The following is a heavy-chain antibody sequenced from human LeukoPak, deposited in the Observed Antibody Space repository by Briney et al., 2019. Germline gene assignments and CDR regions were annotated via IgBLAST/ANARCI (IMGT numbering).Heavy chain of an antibody. CDR2: MNPNNGNT. D-gene: IGHD6-19*01. CDR1: GYTFTSYD. V-gene: IGHV1-8*01. Sequence: GASVKVSCKASGYTFTSYDINWVRQATGQGLEWMGWMNPNNGNTDYAQKFQGRVTLTRNTSISTAYMELSSLRSKDTAVYYCSRGGPVAGAHKYFQHWGQGTLVTVSS. J-gene: IGHJ1*01. CDR3: SRGGPVAGAHKYFQH.